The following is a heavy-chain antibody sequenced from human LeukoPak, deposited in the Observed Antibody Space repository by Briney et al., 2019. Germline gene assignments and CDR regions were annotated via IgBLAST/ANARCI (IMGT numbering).Heavy chain of an antibody. CDR2: ISWYSDNI. D-gene: IGHD2-21*01. Sequence: GRSLRLSCAASGFIFEDFAMHWVRETPGQGLEWGSGISWYSDNIGYAVSVMGGFTISRDNAKNTLYLEMNSLRTEDMGLYYCAKASNIASPYSHIDVWGKGTTVAVSS. V-gene: IGHV3-9*03. CDR3: AKASNIASPYSHIDV. CDR1: GFIFEDFA. J-gene: IGHJ6*03.